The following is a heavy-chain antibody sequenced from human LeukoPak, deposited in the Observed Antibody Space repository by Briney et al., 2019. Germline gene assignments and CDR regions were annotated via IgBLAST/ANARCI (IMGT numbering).Heavy chain of an antibody. Sequence: SETLSLTCTVSGGSISSGSYYWSWIRQPAGKGLEWIGRIYTSGSTNYNPSLKSRVTISVDTSKNQFSLKLSSVTAADTAVYYCARVGSGWFPVDYWGQGTLVTVSS. CDR3: ARVGSGWFPVDY. J-gene: IGHJ4*02. V-gene: IGHV4-61*02. D-gene: IGHD6-19*01. CDR1: GGSISSGSYY. CDR2: IYTSGST.